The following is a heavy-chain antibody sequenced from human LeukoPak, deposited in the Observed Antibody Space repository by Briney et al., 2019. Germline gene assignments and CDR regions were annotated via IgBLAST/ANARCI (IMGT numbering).Heavy chain of an antibody. CDR2: IYYSGST. J-gene: IGHJ4*02. V-gene: IGHV4-59*01. CDR1: GGSISSYY. CDR3: ARGSCSSTSCYHFDY. Sequence: SETLSLTCTVSGGSISSYYWSWIRQPPGKGLEWIGYIYYSGSTNYNPSLKSRVTISVDTTKSQFSLKLSSVTAADTAVYYCARGSCSSTSCYHFDYWGQGTLVTVSS. D-gene: IGHD2-2*01.